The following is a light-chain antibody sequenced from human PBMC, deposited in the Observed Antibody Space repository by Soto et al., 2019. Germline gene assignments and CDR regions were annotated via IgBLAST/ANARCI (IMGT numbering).Light chain of an antibody. CDR2: DAS. Sequence: EIVLTQSPATLSFSPGERATLSCRASQSVSGCLAWYQQKPGQAPRLLIFDASNRATGIPARFSGSGSGTDLTLTISSLEPEDFAIYYCQTRCNWPQVTFGVWTKVDIX. J-gene: IGKJ4*01. CDR1: QSVSGC. CDR3: QTRCNWPQVT. V-gene: IGKV3-11*01.